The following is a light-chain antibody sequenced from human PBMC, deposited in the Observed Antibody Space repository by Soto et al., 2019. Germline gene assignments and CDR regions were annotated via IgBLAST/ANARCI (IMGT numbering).Light chain of an antibody. V-gene: IGKV1-5*01. J-gene: IGKJ1*01. CDR3: QHYNSDPWT. CDR2: DAS. CDR1: QTIRRW. Sequence: DIGMTQSPSTLSAPVGDKNTNTFRASQTIRRWLAWYQQRPGKAPKVLIYDASTLESGVPARFSGSGSETEFTLTISSLQPEDSATYYCQHYNSDPWTFGQGTKVDIK.